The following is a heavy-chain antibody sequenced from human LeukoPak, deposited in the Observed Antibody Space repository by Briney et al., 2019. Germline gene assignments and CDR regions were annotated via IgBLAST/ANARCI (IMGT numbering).Heavy chain of an antibody. CDR3: ARDRGITLDDAFDI. J-gene: IGHJ3*02. CDR2: ISYNGSNK. Sequence: PGGSLRLSCAASGFTFSSYAMSWVRQAPGKGLEWVSVISYNGSNKYYADSVKGRFTISRDNSKNTLYLQMNSLRAEDTAVYYCARDRGITLDDAFDIWGQGTMVTVSS. V-gene: IGHV3-30*04. D-gene: IGHD3-16*01. CDR1: GFTFSSYA.